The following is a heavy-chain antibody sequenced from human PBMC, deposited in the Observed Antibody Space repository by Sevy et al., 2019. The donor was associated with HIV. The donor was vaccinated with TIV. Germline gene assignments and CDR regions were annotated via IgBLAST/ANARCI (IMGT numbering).Heavy chain of an antibody. V-gene: IGHV3-64D*06. CDR2: ISSNGGST. CDR1: GFTFSSYA. CDR3: VKDPLTGSSGWFGGAFDI. D-gene: IGHD6-19*01. Sequence: GGSLRLSCSASGFTFSSYAMHWVRQAPGKGLEYVSAISSNGGSTYYAVSVKGRFTISRDNSKNTLYLQMSSLRAEDTAVYYCVKDPLTGSSGWFGGAFDIWGQRTMVTVSS. J-gene: IGHJ3*02.